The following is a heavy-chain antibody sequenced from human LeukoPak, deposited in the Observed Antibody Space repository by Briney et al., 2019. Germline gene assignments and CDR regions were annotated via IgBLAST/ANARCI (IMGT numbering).Heavy chain of an antibody. J-gene: IGHJ4*02. Sequence: GGSLRLSCAASGFTFDDYTMHWVRQAPGKGLEWVSLISWDGGSTYYADSVKGRFTISRDNSKNSLYLQMNSLRTEDTALYYCAKPLSSGWYEDGVLDYWGQGTLVTVSS. CDR1: GFTFDDYT. CDR3: AKPLSSGWYEDGVLDY. CDR2: ISWDGGST. D-gene: IGHD6-19*01. V-gene: IGHV3-43*01.